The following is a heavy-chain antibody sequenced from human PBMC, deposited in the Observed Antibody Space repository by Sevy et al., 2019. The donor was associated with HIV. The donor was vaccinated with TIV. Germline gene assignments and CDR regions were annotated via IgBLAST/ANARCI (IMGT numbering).Heavy chain of an antibody. CDR2: ISAYNGNT. CDR1: GYTFTSYG. J-gene: IGHJ4*02. CDR3: ARGMTYYYDSSCYLY. V-gene: IGHV1-18*01. D-gene: IGHD3-22*01. Sequence: ASVKVSCKASGYTFTSYGISWVRQAPGQGLEWMGWISAYNGNTNYAQKLQGRVTMTTDTSTSTAYMELRSLRSDDTAVYYCARGMTYYYDSSCYLYWGQGTLVTVSS.